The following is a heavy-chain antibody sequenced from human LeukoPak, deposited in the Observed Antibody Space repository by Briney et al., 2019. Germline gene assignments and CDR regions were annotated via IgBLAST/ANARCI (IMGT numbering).Heavy chain of an antibody. CDR3: AKRLPGAQYYFDY. CDR2: ISSGGGSI. CDR1: GFTFSSYV. J-gene: IGHJ4*02. Sequence: PGGTLRLSCAASGFTFSSYVMSWVRQAPGRGLECVSVISSGGGSIYYADSVKGRFTMSRDNSKHTLYLQMNGLRVEDTAVYYCAKRLPGAQYYFDYWGQGTLVTVSS. D-gene: IGHD4/OR15-4a*01. V-gene: IGHV3-23*01.